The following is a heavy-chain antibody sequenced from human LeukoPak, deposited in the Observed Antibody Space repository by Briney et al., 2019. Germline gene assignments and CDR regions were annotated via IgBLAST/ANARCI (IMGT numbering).Heavy chain of an antibody. J-gene: IGHJ4*02. V-gene: IGHV3-23*01. CDR2: VSPPGGGT. Sequence: GGSLRLSCAASGFTFSNHGMNWVRQAPGKGLEWLSGVSPPGGGTYYADSVKGRFTISRDDSKNTLSLQMNSLRAEDTAVYYCAKRGPGSPQSGKYYFDYWGQGTLVTVSS. CDR3: AKRGPGSPQSGKYYFDY. D-gene: IGHD3-10*01. CDR1: GFTFSNHG.